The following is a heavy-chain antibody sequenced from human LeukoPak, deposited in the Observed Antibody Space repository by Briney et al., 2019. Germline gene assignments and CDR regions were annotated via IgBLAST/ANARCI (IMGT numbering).Heavy chain of an antibody. CDR1: GGTFSSYA. J-gene: IGHJ2*01. V-gene: IGHV1-69*01. CDR2: IIPIFGTA. D-gene: IGHD5-12*01. Sequence: SVKVSCKASGGTFSSYAISWVRQAPGQGLEWMGGIIPIFGTANYAQKFQGRVTITADESTSTAYMELSSLRSEDTAVYYCAGSREWLRSREDWYFDLWGRGTLVTVSS. CDR3: AGSREWLRSREDWYFDL.